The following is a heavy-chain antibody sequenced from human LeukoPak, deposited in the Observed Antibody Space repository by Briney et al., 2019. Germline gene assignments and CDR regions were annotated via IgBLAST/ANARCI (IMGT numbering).Heavy chain of an antibody. V-gene: IGHV1-18*01. D-gene: IGHD1-26*01. CDR2: ISAYNGNT. CDR1: GYTFTSYG. J-gene: IGHJ4*02. CDR3: ARSFAGMVGAIWNYFDS. Sequence: ASVKVSCKASGYTFTSYGISWVRQAPGQGLEWMGWISAYNGNTNYAQKLQGRVTMTTDTSTSTAYMELRSLRSDDTAVYYCARSFAGMVGAIWNYFDSWAQGPLVTVPS.